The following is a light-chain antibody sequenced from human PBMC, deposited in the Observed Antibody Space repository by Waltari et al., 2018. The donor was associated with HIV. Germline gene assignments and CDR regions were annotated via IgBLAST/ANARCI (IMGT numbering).Light chain of an antibody. Sequence: QLVLTQSPSASASLGASVKLTCTLSSGQSSYAIAWHQQQPEKGPWYLMKFNSDGSHSKGDGIPDRFSGSSSGAERYLTISSLQSEDEADYYCQTWGTLNLVFGGGTKLTVL. CDR3: QTWGTLNLV. V-gene: IGLV4-69*01. J-gene: IGLJ3*02. CDR2: FNSDGSH. CDR1: SGQSSYA.